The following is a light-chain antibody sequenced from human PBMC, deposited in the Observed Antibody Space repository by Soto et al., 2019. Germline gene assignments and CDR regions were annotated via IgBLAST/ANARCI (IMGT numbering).Light chain of an antibody. V-gene: IGKV3-11*01. J-gene: IGKJ4*01. Sequence: VVLTQSPATLSVSAGERATLSFRVSEDINTYLAWYQQKPGQAPKLLIYDASNRATGIPARFSASGSGTDFTLTISSLEPEDFAVYYCQHRNNWPLTFGGGTTVEIK. CDR1: EDINTY. CDR3: QHRNNWPLT. CDR2: DAS.